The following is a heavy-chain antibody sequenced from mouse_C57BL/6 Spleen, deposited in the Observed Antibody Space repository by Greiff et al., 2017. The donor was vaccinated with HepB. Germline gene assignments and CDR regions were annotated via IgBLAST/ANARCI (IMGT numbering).Heavy chain of an antibody. V-gene: IGHV2-2*01. CDR1: GFSLTSYG. CDR2: IWSGGST. CDR3: AREGLRGGVDD. Sequence: QVQLQQSGPGLVQPSQSLSITCTVSGFSLTSYGVHWVRQSPGKGLEWLGVIWSGGSTDYNAAFISRLSISKDNSKSQVFFKMNSLQADDTAIYYCAREGLRGGVDDWGKGTTLTVSS. J-gene: IGHJ2*01. D-gene: IGHD2-4*01.